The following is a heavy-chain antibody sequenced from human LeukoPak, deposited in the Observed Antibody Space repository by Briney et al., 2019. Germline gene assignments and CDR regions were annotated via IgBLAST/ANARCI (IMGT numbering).Heavy chain of an antibody. CDR2: IYSGGST. J-gene: IGHJ6*02. D-gene: IGHD3-3*01. Sequence: PGGSLRLSCAASGFIVSNTYMTWVRQAPGKGLEWVSVIYSGGSTYYADSVKGRFTISRDNSKNTLYLQMNSLRAEDTAVYYCAREDNFWSGYSGDGMDVWGQGTTVTVSS. CDR1: GFIVSNTY. V-gene: IGHV3-53*01. CDR3: AREDNFWSGYSGDGMDV.